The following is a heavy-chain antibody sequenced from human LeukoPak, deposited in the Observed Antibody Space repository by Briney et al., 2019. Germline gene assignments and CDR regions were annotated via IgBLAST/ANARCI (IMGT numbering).Heavy chain of an antibody. CDR3: AKAPRGTMVRGPFGF. D-gene: IGHD3-10*01. J-gene: IGHJ4*02. V-gene: IGHV3-23*01. CDR2: ISGSGGST. CDR1: GFTFSSYA. Sequence: GGSLRLSCAASGFTFSSYAMSWVRQAPGKGLEWVSAISGSGGSTYYADSVKGRFTISRDNSKNTLYLQMNSLRAEDTAVYYCAKAPRGTMVRGPFGFWGQGTLVTVSS.